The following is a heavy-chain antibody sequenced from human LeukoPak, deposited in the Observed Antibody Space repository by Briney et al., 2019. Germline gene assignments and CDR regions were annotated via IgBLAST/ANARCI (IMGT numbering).Heavy chain of an antibody. J-gene: IGHJ4*02. CDR1: GGSFSGYY. Sequence: PSETLSLTRAVYGGSFSGYYWSWIRQPPGKGLEWIGEINHSGSTNYNPSLKSRVTISADTSKNQFSLKLSSVTAADTAVYYCARIGVGYCSSPSCYDEDQIDYWGQGTLVTVSS. D-gene: IGHD2-2*01. CDR3: ARIGVGYCSSPSCYDEDQIDY. V-gene: IGHV4-34*01. CDR2: INHSGST.